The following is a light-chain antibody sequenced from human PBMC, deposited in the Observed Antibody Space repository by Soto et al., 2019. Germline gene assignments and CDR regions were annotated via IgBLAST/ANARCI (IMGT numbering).Light chain of an antibody. CDR2: GAS. Sequence: EIVLTQSPGTLSLSPGERATLSCRASQTVSSNYLAWYQQKPGQAPRLLIYGASSRATGIPDKFSGSGSGTDFTLTISRLEPEDFALYYCQQYGSSPTFGQGTKVEIK. CDR1: QTVSSNY. J-gene: IGKJ1*01. CDR3: QQYGSSPT. V-gene: IGKV3-20*01.